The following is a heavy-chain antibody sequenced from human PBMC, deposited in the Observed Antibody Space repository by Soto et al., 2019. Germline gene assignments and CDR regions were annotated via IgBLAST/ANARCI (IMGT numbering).Heavy chain of an antibody. D-gene: IGHD6-19*01. V-gene: IGHV3-15*07. J-gene: IGHJ4*02. CDR2: IKRKIDGETT. CDR3: TTDEENSAGWSSADS. Sequence: GSLRLSCAASGFTFSNAWMNWIRQAPGKGLEWVGRIKRKIDGETTEYAAPVKGRFTISRDDSKNILYLDMNSLKVEDTAVYYCTTDEENSAGWSSADSWGQGVLVTVS. CDR1: GFTFSNAW.